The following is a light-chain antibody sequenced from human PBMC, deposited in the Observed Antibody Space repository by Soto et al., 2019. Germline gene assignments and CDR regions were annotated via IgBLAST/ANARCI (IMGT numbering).Light chain of an antibody. CDR1: QSISSS. V-gene: IGKV3-15*01. CDR3: QQYDDWPPLT. CDR2: GAS. J-gene: IGKJ4*01. Sequence: EIVMTQSPVTLSVSPGENATLSCRASQSISSSLAWYQQKPGQAPRFLIYGASARATGVPARFSGSGSGTEFTLTISTLQSEDFAVYYCQQYDDWPPLTFGGGTKVEIK.